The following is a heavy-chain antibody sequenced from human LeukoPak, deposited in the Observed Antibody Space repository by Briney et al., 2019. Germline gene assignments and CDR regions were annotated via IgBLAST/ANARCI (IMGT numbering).Heavy chain of an antibody. CDR2: IYHTGNT. Sequence: PSETLSLTCAVPDYSISSYSYWGWLRKPPGKGLEWIGDIYHTGNTYYNPSLRSRVTISVDTSKNQFSLKVRSVTAADTAVYYCARSYSGWQGRNNWFDPWGQGTLVSVSS. CDR1: DYSISSYSY. J-gene: IGHJ5*02. D-gene: IGHD6-19*01. V-gene: IGHV4-38-2*01. CDR3: ARSYSGWQGRNNWFDP.